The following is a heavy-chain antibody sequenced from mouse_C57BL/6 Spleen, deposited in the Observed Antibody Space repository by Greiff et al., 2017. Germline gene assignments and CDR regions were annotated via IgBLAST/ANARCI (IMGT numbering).Heavy chain of an antibody. V-gene: IGHV1-55*01. CDR1: GYTFTSYW. CDR2: IYPGSGST. CDR3: ARGGAMDY. Sequence: VQLQQPGAELVKPGASVKMSCKASGYTFTSYWITWVKQRPGQGLEWIGDIYPGSGSTNYNEKFKSKATLTVATSSSTAYMQLSSLTSEDSAVYYCARGGAMDYWGQGTSVTVSS. J-gene: IGHJ4*01.